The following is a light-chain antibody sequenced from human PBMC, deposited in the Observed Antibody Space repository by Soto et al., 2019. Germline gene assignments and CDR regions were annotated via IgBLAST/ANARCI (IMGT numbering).Light chain of an antibody. CDR3: SSYASSSTYV. CDR1: SSDVGGYNH. Sequence: QSALTQPASVSGSPGQSITISCTGTSSDVGGYNHVSWYQQHPGKAPELMIYDVSNRPSGVSNRFSGSKSGNTASLTISGLQAEDDADYYCSSYASSSTYVFGLGTKLTV. V-gene: IGLV2-14*01. J-gene: IGLJ1*01. CDR2: DVS.